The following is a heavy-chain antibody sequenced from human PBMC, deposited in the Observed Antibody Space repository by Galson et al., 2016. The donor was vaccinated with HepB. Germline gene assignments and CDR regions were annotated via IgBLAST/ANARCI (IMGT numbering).Heavy chain of an antibody. V-gene: IGHV4-59*01. CDR2: IFYSGSI. J-gene: IGHJ4*02. Sequence: SETLSLTCTVSGGSMSYYYWSWIRQPPGKGLEWIGYIFYSGSINYNPSLKSRFTISVDTSKSQFSLNLRSVTAADTAVYYCARRASSGISFDYWGQGTLVTVSS. D-gene: IGHD6-13*01. CDR3: ARRASSGISFDY. CDR1: GGSMSYYY.